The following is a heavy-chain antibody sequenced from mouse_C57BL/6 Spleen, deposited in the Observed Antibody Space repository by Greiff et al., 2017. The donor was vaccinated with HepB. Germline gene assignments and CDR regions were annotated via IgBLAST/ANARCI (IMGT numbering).Heavy chain of an antibody. CDR3: ARMGRDEYYAMDY. CDR2: IDPSDSET. Sequence: QVQLQQPGAELVRPGSSVKLSCKASGYTFTSYWMHWVKQRPIQGLEWIGNIDPSDSETHYNQKFKDKATLTVDKSSSTAYMQLSSLTSEDSAVYYCARMGRDEYYAMDYWGQGTSVTVSS. D-gene: IGHD3-3*01. CDR1: GYTFTSYW. J-gene: IGHJ4*01. V-gene: IGHV1-52*01.